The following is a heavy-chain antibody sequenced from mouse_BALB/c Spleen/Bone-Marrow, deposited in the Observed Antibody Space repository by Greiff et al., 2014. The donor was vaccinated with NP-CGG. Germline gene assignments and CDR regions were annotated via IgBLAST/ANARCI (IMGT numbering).Heavy chain of an antibody. Sequence: EVQLVESGGGLVQPGGSLKLSCAASGFTFSTYGMSWVRQTPDKRLELVASINNNGGSTYYPDSVKGRFTISRDNAKNTLYLQMSSLKSEGTAMYYCARDHVVGYWGQGTLVTVSA. CDR3: ARDHVVGY. CDR2: INNNGGST. CDR1: GFTFSTYG. V-gene: IGHV5-6-3*01. J-gene: IGHJ3*01.